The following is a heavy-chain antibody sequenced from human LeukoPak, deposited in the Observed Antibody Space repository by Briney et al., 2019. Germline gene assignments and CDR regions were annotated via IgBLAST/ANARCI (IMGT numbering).Heavy chain of an antibody. V-gene: IGHV3-23*01. CDR1: GFTFNSYA. CDR3: AKDLPLNYYDSSGYYTAFDY. D-gene: IGHD3-22*01. Sequence: PGGSLRLSCAASGFTFNSYAMSWVRQAPGKGLEWVSAISGGGGSTYYADSVKGRFTISRDNSKNTLYQQMNSLRAEDTAVYYCAKDLPLNYYDSSGYYTAFDYWGQGSLVTVSS. J-gene: IGHJ4*02. CDR2: ISGGGGST.